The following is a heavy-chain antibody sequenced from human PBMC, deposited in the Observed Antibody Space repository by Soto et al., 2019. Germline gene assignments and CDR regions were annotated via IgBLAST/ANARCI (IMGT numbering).Heavy chain of an antibody. J-gene: IGHJ4*02. CDR2: IIPIFGTP. D-gene: IGHD3-22*01. CDR1: GGTFSSYA. CDR3: ATPSHYDNGGYYLLFDY. V-gene: IGHV1-69*13. Sequence: SVKVSCKASGGTFSSYAISWVRQAPGQGLEWMGGIIPIFGTPKYAQKFQGRVTIIADESTTTAYMELTSLRSEDTAVYYCATPSHYDNGGYYLLFDYSGPGTLVTVSS.